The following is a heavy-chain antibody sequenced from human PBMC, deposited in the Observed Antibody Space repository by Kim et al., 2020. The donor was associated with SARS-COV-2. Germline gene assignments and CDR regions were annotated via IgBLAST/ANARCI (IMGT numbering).Heavy chain of an antibody. D-gene: IGHD4-17*01. V-gene: IGHV1-69*01. J-gene: IGHJ4*02. Sequence: NYAQKFQGRVTSTADESTSTAYMELSSLRSEDTAVYYCARYYGEGYYFDYWGQGTLVTVSS. CDR3: ARYYGEGYYFDY.